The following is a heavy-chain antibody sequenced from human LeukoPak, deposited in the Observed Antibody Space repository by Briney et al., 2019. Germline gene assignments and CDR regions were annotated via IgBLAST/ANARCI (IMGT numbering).Heavy chain of an antibody. CDR2: ISSSSSYI. CDR3: AKSPAVDAAFDI. V-gene: IGHV3-21*04. J-gene: IGHJ3*02. D-gene: IGHD4-23*01. CDR1: GFTFSSYS. Sequence: GGSLRLSCAASGFTFSSYSMNWVRQAPGKGLGWVSSISSSSSYIYYADSVKGRFTISRDNAKNSLYLQMNSLRAEDTAVYYCAKSPAVDAAFDIWGQGTMVTVSS.